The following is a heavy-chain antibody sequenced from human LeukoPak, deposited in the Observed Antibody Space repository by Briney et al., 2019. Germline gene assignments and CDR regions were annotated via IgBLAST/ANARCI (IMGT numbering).Heavy chain of an antibody. J-gene: IGHJ4*02. Sequence: HPGGSLRLSCAASGFTFSSYAMSRVRQAPGKGLEWVSTISSSDGTTYYADSVKGRFTISRDNSKNTLFLQMNSLRAEDTAVYYCAKSGSYDAYWGQGTLVTVSS. CDR3: AKSGSYDAY. V-gene: IGHV3-23*01. D-gene: IGHD1-26*01. CDR1: GFTFSSYA. CDR2: ISSSDGTT.